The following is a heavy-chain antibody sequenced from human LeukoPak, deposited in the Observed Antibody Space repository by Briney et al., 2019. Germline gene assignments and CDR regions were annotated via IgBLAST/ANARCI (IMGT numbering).Heavy chain of an antibody. CDR3: ARGALLWFGERMEYYFDY. CDR2: IYHSGST. Sequence: SETLSLACAVSGGSISSSNWWSWVRQPPGKGLEWIGEIYHSGSTNYNPSLKSRVTISVDTSKNQFSLKLSSMTAADTAVYYCARGALLWFGERMEYYFDYWGQGTLLTVSS. CDR1: GGSISSSNW. V-gene: IGHV4-4*02. J-gene: IGHJ4*02. D-gene: IGHD3-10*01.